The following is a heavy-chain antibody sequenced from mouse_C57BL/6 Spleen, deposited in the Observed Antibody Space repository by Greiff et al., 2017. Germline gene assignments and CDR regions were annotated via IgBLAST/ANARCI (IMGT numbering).Heavy chain of an antibody. CDR1: GYTFTSYG. CDR3: ARYPLSTTVVATDY. D-gene: IGHD1-1*01. J-gene: IGHJ2*01. CDR2: IYPRSGNT. V-gene: IGHV1-81*01. Sequence: QVQLQQSGAELARPGASVKLSCKASGYTFTSYGISWVKQRTGQGLEWIGEIYPRSGNTYYNEKFKGKATLTADKSSSTAYMEPRSLTSDDSAVYFCARYPLSTTVVATDYWGQGTTLTVSS.